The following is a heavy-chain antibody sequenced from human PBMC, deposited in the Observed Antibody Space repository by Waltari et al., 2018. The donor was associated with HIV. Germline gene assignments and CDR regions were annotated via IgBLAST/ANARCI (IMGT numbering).Heavy chain of an antibody. V-gene: IGHV3-48*03. CDR2: ISSSGSSI. CDR3: AKVREKQLWLRNWDFDL. D-gene: IGHD5-18*01. Sequence: EVKLVESGGGLVQPGGSVRLSCAASGFTFSSYEMNWVRQAPGKGLELISYISSSGSSIYYADAVKGRFTISRENGKKSLYLQMNILRAEDTAVYYCAKVREKQLWLRNWDFDLWGRGTLVTVSS. J-gene: IGHJ2*01. CDR1: GFTFSSYE.